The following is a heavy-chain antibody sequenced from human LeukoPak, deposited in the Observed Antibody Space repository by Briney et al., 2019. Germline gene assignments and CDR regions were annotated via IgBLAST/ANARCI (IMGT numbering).Heavy chain of an antibody. CDR2: IYTSGST. CDR3: ARTRGYSSSWAFDY. D-gene: IGHD6-13*01. J-gene: IGHJ4*02. V-gene: IGHV4-4*07. Sequence: SETLSLTCTVSGGSISSYYWSWIRQPAGKGLEWIGRIYTSGSTNYNPSLKSRVTMSVDTPKNQFSLKLSSVTAADTAVYYCARTRGYSSSWAFDYWGQGTLVTVSS. CDR1: GGSISSYY.